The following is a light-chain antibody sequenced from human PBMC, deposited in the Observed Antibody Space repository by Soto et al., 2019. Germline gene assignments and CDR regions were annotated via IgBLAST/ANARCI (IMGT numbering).Light chain of an antibody. V-gene: IGKV3-20*01. CDR2: ATS. CDR3: HQYGRSPRT. J-gene: IGKJ1*01. Sequence: EIVVTQSPGTLSLSPGERATLSCRASQSVDSSFLAWYQQKPGQSPRLLMYATSSRGAGIPDRFSGSGSGTDFTLTISRLEPEDFALYYCHQYGRSPRTFGQGTQVEIK. CDR1: QSVDSSF.